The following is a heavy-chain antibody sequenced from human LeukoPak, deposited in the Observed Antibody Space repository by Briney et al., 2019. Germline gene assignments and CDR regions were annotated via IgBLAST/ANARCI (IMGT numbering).Heavy chain of an antibody. CDR3: ARARSRTTGFDY. CDR1: GLTVSSNY. Sequence: GGSLGLSCAASGLTVSSNYMTWVRQAPGKGLEWVSVIYSGGSTYYSDSVKGRFTISRDNSKNTLYLQMDSLRADDTAVYYCARARSRTTGFDYWGQGTLATVSS. D-gene: IGHD2/OR15-2a*01. V-gene: IGHV3-53*01. CDR2: IYSGGST. J-gene: IGHJ4*02.